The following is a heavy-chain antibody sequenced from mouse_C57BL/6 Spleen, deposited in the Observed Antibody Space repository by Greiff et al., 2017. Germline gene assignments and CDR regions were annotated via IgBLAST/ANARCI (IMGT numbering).Heavy chain of an antibody. CDR1: GYTFTSYW. Sequence: VQLQQSGAELAKPGASVKLSCKASGYTFTSYWMHWVKQRPGQGLEWIGYINPSSGYTKSNQKFKDKATLTADKSSSTAYMQLSSLTYEYSAVYYCAIYGNYRYFDVWGTGTTVTVSS. D-gene: IGHD2-1*01. CDR3: AIYGNYRYFDV. V-gene: IGHV1-7*01. CDR2: INPSSGYT. J-gene: IGHJ1*03.